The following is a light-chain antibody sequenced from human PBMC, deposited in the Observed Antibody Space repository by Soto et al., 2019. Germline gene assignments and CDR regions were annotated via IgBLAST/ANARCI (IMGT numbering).Light chain of an antibody. CDR2: DAS. CDR1: QSISSW. V-gene: IGKV1-5*01. J-gene: IGKJ1*01. CDR3: QQYNSLWT. Sequence: DIQMTQSPSSLSASVGDRVTITCRASQSISSWLAWYQQKPGKAPKLLIYDASSLESGVPSRFSGSGSGTEFTLTISSLHPDDVATYYCQQYNSLWTVGQGTKADIK.